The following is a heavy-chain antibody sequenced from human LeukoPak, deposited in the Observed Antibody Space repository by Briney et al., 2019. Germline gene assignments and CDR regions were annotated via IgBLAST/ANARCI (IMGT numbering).Heavy chain of an antibody. D-gene: IGHD5-24*01. CDR3: VADGRDGNSIYFYY. CDR2: ISGNGVTT. V-gene: IGHV3-64D*06. Sequence: GGSLRLSCSASGFTFSISAMHWVRQAPGKRLQYVSVISGNGVTTSYADSVKGRFTVSRDNSKNTVYLQMSSLRVEDTAVYYCVADGRDGNSIYFYYWGQGTLVTVSS. J-gene: IGHJ4*02. CDR1: GFTFSISA.